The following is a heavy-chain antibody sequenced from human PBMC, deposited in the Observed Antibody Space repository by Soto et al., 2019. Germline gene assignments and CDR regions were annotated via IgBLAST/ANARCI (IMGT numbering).Heavy chain of an antibody. CDR3: AIIKVSSAWDF. V-gene: IGHV3-7*03. CDR1: GFTFSNYR. CDR2: IKDDGTER. J-gene: IGHJ4*02. D-gene: IGHD6-19*01. Sequence: GGSLRLSCAASGFTFSNYRMSWVRQAPGKGLEWVARIKDDGTERYYVPSVRGRFTISRDNAKNSLSLQMTSLRADDTAVYYCAIIKVSSAWDFWGQGTMVTVSS.